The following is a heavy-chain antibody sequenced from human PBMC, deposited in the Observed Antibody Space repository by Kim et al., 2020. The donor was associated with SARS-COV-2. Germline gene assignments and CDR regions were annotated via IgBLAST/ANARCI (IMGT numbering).Heavy chain of an antibody. CDR3: ARDPGGHSSGYSNDAFDI. J-gene: IGHJ3*02. Sequence: SETLSLTCAVSGGSISSSNWWSWVRQPPGKGLEWIGEIYHSGSTNYNPSLKSRVTISVDKSKNQFSLKLSSVTAADTAVYYCARDPGGHSSGYSNDAFDIWGQGTMVTVSS. CDR1: GGSISSSNW. CDR2: IYHSGST. V-gene: IGHV4-4*02. D-gene: IGHD3-22*01.